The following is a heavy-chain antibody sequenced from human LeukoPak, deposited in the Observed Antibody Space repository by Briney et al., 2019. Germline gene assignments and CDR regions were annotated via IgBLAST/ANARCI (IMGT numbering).Heavy chain of an antibody. CDR2: INAGNGNT. D-gene: IGHD3-22*01. CDR3: ARDLEYYYDSSGYFDY. J-gene: IGHJ4*02. V-gene: IGHV1-3*01. Sequence: ASVKVSCKASGYTFTSYAMHWVRQAPGQRLEWMGWINAGNGNTKYSQKFQGRVTITRDTSASTAYMELSSLRSEDTAVYYCARDLEYYYDSSGYFDYWGQGTLVTVSS. CDR1: GYTFTSYA.